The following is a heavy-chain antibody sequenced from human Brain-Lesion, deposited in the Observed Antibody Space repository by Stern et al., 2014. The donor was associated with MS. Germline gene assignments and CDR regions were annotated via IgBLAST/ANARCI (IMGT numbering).Heavy chain of an antibody. CDR2: IWPGDSDT. J-gene: IGHJ4*02. Sequence: QLVQSGAEVKKPGESLKISCKGSGYRFTSNWIGWVRQLPGKGLEWMGIIWPGDSDTRYSPSFQGQVTISADKSISTAYLQWSSLQASDTAMYYCARRGDSSSSGFDYWGQGTLVIVSS. D-gene: IGHD6-6*01. CDR3: ARRGDSSSSGFDY. V-gene: IGHV5-51*01. CDR1: GYRFTSNW.